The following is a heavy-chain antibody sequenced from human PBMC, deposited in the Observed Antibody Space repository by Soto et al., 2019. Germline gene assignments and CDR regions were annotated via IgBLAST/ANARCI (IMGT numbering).Heavy chain of an antibody. D-gene: IGHD1-1*01. V-gene: IGHV3-43*01. J-gene: IGHJ2*01. CDR1: GFTFDDYT. Sequence: GGSLRLSCAASGFTFDDYTMHWVRQAPGKGLEWVSLISWDGGSTYYADSVKGRFTISRDNSKNSLYLQMNSLRTEDTALYYCAKGPGTNWYFDLWGRGTLVTVSS. CDR3: AKGPGTNWYFDL. CDR2: ISWDGGST.